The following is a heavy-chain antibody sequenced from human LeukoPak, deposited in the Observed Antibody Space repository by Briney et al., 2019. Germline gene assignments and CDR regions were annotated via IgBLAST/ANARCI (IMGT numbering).Heavy chain of an antibody. CDR1: GDSISSGDYY. J-gene: IGHJ4*02. D-gene: IGHD2-21*02. V-gene: IGHV4-61*02. CDR2: ISSSGST. Sequence: SETLSLTCTVSGDSISSGDYYWSWIRQPAGKGLEWIGRISSSGSTNYNPSLKSRVTISVDTSKNQFSLKLSSVTAADTALYYCARGWGPAYCGGDCHRHFDYWGQGTLVTVSS. CDR3: ARGWGPAYCGGDCHRHFDY.